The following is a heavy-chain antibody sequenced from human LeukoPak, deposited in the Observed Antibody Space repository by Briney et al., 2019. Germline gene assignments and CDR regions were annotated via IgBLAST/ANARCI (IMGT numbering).Heavy chain of an antibody. CDR2: ISGDGGST. J-gene: IGHJ4*02. CDR3: ARVVVITGASLDY. Sequence: GGSLRLSCAASGFTFSSYAMSWVRQAPGEGLEWVSAISGDGGSTYYADSVKGRFTISRDNSKNTLYLQMNSLRAEDTAVYYCARVVVITGASLDYWGQGTLVTVSS. CDR1: GFTFSSYA. V-gene: IGHV3-23*01. D-gene: IGHD3-22*01.